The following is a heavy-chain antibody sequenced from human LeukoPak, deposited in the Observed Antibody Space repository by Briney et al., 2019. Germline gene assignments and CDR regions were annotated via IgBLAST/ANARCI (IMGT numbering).Heavy chain of an antibody. Sequence: PGGSLRLSCAASGSTFSSYWMSWVRQAPGKGLEWVANIKQDGSEKYYVDSVKGRFTISRDNAKNSLYLQMNSLKTEDTAVYYCTTDSLYDSSGYYGYWGQGTLVTVSS. CDR2: IKQDGSEK. V-gene: IGHV3-7*03. CDR3: TTDSLYDSSGYYGY. J-gene: IGHJ4*02. D-gene: IGHD3-22*01. CDR1: GSTFSSYW.